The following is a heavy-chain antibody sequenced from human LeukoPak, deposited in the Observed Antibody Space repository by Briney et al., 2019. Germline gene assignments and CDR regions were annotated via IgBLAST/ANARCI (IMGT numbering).Heavy chain of an antibody. J-gene: IGHJ4*02. V-gene: IGHV3-30*18. D-gene: IGHD6-19*01. Sequence: GGSLRVSCAASGFTFSSYGMHWVRQAPGKGLEWVAVISYDGSNKYYADSVKGRFTISRDNSKNTLYLQMNSLRAEDTAVYYCANSWPRVAQSIAVAGRYFDYWGQGTLVTVSS. CDR2: ISYDGSNK. CDR1: GFTFSSYG. CDR3: ANSWPRVAQSIAVAGRYFDY.